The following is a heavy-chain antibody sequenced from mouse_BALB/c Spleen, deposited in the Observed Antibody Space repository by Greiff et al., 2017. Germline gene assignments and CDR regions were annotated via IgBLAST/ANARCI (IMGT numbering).Heavy chain of an antibody. CDR3: ARDSGLRAWFAY. Sequence: EVKVEESGPGLVKPSQSLSLTCTVTGYSITSDYAWNWIRQFPGNKLEWMGYISYSGSTSYNPSLKSRISITRDTSKNQFFLQLNSVTTEDTATYYCARDSGLRAWFAYWGQGTLVTVSA. D-gene: IGHD2-4*01. J-gene: IGHJ3*01. V-gene: IGHV3-2*02. CDR1: GYSITSDYA. CDR2: ISYSGST.